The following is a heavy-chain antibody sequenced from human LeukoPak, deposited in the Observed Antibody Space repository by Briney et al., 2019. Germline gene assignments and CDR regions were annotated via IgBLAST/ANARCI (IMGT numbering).Heavy chain of an antibody. Sequence: GGSLRLSCAASGFTFSGYAMSWVRQAPGKGLVWVSRIKSDGSDTNYADSVKGRFTISRDNAKNTLYLQMNSLRAEDTAVYYCAVRYSSRWYLFDYWGQGTLVTVSS. J-gene: IGHJ4*02. CDR3: AVRYSSRWYLFDY. CDR2: IKSDGSDT. CDR1: GFTFSGYA. D-gene: IGHD6-13*01. V-gene: IGHV3-74*01.